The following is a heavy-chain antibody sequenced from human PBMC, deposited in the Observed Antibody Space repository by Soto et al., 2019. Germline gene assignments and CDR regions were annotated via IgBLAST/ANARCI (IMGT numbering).Heavy chain of an antibody. CDR1: GYTFTYRY. Sequence: ASVKVSCKASGYTFTYRYLHWVRQAPGQGLEWMGIINPSGGSTSYAQKFQGRVTMTRDTSTSTVYMELSSLRSEDTAVYYCARDRSIVVVVAATPGYYYGMDVWGQGTTVTVSS. D-gene: IGHD2-15*01. CDR2: INPSGGST. J-gene: IGHJ6*02. V-gene: IGHV1-46*01. CDR3: ARDRSIVVVVAATPGYYYGMDV.